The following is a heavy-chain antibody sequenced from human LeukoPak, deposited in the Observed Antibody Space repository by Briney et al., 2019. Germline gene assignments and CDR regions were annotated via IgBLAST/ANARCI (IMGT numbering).Heavy chain of an antibody. D-gene: IGHD3-9*01. CDR2: ISAYNGNT. Sequence: GASVKVSCKASGYTFTSYGISWVRQAPGQGLEWMGWISAYNGNTNYAQKLQGRVTMTTDTSTSTAYMELRSLRSDDTAVYYCARDPHYDILTGSVLYYYYGMDVWGQGTTVTVSS. V-gene: IGHV1-18*01. J-gene: IGHJ6*02. CDR3: ARDPHYDILTGSVLYYYYGMDV. CDR1: GYTFTSYG.